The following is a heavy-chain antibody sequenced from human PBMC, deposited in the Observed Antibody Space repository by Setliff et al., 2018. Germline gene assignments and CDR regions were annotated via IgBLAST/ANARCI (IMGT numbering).Heavy chain of an antibody. J-gene: IGHJ3*02. CDR1: GGSISSSSYY. V-gene: IGHV4-39*07. Sequence: TSETLSLTCTVSGGSISSSSYYWGWIRQPPGKGLEWIGSIYYSGSTYYNQSLKSRVTISVDTSKNQFSLKLSSVTAADTAVYYCARDVRVASSSWFKSAFDIWGQGTMVTV. CDR3: ARDVRVASSSWFKSAFDI. D-gene: IGHD6-13*01. CDR2: IYYSGST.